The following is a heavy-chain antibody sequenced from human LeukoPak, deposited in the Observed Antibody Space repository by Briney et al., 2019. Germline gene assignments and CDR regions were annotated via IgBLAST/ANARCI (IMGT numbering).Heavy chain of an antibody. CDR1: GFTVSSNY. CDR2: IYSGGST. Sequence: PGGSLRLSCAASGFTVSSNYMSWVRQAPGKGLEWVSVIYSGGSTYYADSVKGRFTISRDNAKNSLYLQMNSLRVEDSAVYYCVRGGYQFEYWGQGTLVTVSS. V-gene: IGHV3-53*01. D-gene: IGHD1-26*01. J-gene: IGHJ4*02. CDR3: VRGGYQFEY.